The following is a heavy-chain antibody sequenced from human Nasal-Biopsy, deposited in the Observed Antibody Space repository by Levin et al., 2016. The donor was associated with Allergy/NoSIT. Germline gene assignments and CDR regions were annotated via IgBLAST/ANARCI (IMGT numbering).Heavy chain of an antibody. V-gene: IGHV1-69*10. CDR1: GDSFSSRA. J-gene: IGHJ3*01. Sequence: SVKVSCKASGDSFSSRAFSWIRQVPGHGLEWMGGIIPLLDVPHYALNFQGRVTMTADKSTTSLYMELSGLTSEDTAVYYCVKASSYGTYDAFDVWGQGTRITVSS. CDR3: VKASSYGTYDAFDV. D-gene: IGHD1/OR15-1a*01. CDR2: IIPLLDVP.